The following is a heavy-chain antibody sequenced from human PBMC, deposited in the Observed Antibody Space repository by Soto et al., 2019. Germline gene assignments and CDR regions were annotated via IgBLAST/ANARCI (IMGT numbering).Heavy chain of an antibody. D-gene: IGHD3-10*01. CDR1: RFTFSSSG. Sequence: AGCHGLSCSSSRFTFSSSGVRRFRQAPGKGLEWVAVISYDGSNKYYADSVKGRFTISRDNSKSTLYLQMNSLRAEDTAVYYCAKVRGSGSYYYFDYWGQGTLVTVSS. J-gene: IGHJ4*02. CDR3: AKVRGSGSYYYFDY. V-gene: IGHV3-30*18. CDR2: ISYDGSNK.